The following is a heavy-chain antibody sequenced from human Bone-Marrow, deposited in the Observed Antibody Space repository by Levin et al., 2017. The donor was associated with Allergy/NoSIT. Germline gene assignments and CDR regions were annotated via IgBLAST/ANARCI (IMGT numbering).Heavy chain of an antibody. CDR2: IKQDGSEK. CDR3: ASLWQQLVLGYGMDV. Sequence: PGESLKISCEASGFTFNSYWMTWVRQAPGKGLEWVTNIKQDGSEKYYVDSVKGRFTVSRDNAKNLLYLHMNSLRVEDTAVYYCASLWQQLVLGYGMDVWGQGTTVTVSS. J-gene: IGHJ6*02. V-gene: IGHV3-7*01. D-gene: IGHD6-13*01. CDR1: GFTFNSYW.